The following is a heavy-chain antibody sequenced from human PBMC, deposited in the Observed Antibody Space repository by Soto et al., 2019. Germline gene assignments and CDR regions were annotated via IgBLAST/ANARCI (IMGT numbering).Heavy chain of an antibody. CDR2: IIPIFGTA. Sequence: VKVSCKASGGTFSSYAISWVRQAPGQGLEWMGGIIPIFGTANYAQKFQGRVTITADESTSTAYIELSSLRSEDTAVYYCARSPGMAAAGYYYYYCGMDVWGQGTTVTVSS. CDR3: ARSPGMAAAGYYYYYCGMDV. D-gene: IGHD6-13*01. CDR1: GGTFSSYA. V-gene: IGHV1-69*13. J-gene: IGHJ6*02.